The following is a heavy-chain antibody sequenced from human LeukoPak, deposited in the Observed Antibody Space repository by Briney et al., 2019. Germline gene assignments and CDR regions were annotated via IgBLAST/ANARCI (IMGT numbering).Heavy chain of an antibody. J-gene: IGHJ6*03. CDR2: ISSSSSTI. D-gene: IGHD2/OR15-2a*01. CDR1: GFTFSSYS. CDR3: ARDPNLYESYYYYYMDV. Sequence: GGSLRLSCAASGFTFSSYSMNWVRQAPGKGLEWVSYISSSSSTIYYADSVKGRFTISRDNSKNTLYLQMNSLRAEDTAVYYCARDPNLYESYYYYYMDVWGKGTTVTVSS. V-gene: IGHV3-48*01.